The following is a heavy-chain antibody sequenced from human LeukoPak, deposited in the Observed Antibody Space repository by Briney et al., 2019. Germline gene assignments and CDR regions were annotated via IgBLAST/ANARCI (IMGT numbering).Heavy chain of an antibody. J-gene: IGHJ4*02. CDR1: GGSFSGYY. CDR3: ARNGGISDY. CDR2: INHSGST. D-gene: IGHD6-13*01. V-gene: IGHV4-34*01. Sequence: SETLSLTCAVYGGSFSGYYWSWIRQPPGKGLEWIGEINHSGSTNYNPSLKSRVTISVDTSKNQFSLKLSSVTAADTAVYYCARNGGISDYWGQGTLVTVSS.